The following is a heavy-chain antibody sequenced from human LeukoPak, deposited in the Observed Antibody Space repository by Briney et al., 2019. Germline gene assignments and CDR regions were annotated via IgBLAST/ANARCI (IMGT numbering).Heavy chain of an antibody. CDR1: GFTVSSNY. V-gene: IGHV3-53*01. CDR2: IYSGSST. D-gene: IGHD3-22*01. J-gene: IGHJ4*02. CDR3: ARTYYYDSSGYYLYYFDY. Sequence: GGSLRLSCAASGFTVSSNYMSWVRQAPGKGLEWVSVIYSGSSTYYADSVKGRFTISRDNSKNTLYLQMNSLRAEDTAVYYCARTYYYDSSGYYLYYFDYWGQGTLVTVSS.